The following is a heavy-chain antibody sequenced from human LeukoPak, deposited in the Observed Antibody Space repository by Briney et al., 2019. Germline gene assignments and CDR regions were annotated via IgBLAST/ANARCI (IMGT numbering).Heavy chain of an antibody. D-gene: IGHD6-19*01. CDR2: ISSRGDST. Sequence: GGSLRLSCAASGFIFSNYAMSWVRQVPGRGLEWVSTISSRGDSTYDADSVKGRFTISRDNSKNSLYLQMNSVRAEDTAVYYCAKGSRPDITVAHTVENWGQGTLVTVSS. CDR3: AKGSRPDITVAHTVEN. CDR1: GFIFSNYA. V-gene: IGHV3-23*01. J-gene: IGHJ4*02.